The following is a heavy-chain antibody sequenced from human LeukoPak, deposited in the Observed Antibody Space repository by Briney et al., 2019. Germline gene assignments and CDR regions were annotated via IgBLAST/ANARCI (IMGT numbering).Heavy chain of an antibody. V-gene: IGHV5-51*01. CDR1: GYSFTSYW. J-gene: IGHJ4*02. CDR2: IYPGDSGT. CDR3: ARGGYYYDSSGYGLTSFDY. Sequence: VESLKISCKGSGYSFTSYWIGWVRQMPGKGVEWMGIIYPGDSGTRYSPSFQGQVTISADKSISTAYLQWSSLKASDTAMYYCARGGYYYDSSGYGLTSFDYWGQGTLVTVSS. D-gene: IGHD3-22*01.